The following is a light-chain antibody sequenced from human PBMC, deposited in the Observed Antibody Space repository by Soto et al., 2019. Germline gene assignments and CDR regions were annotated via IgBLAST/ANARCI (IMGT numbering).Light chain of an antibody. V-gene: IGLV2-14*01. Sequence: QSVLTQPASVSGSPGQSITISCTGSSGDVGGYNYVSWYQQHPGKAPKLIIYEVTNRPSGVSNRFSASKSGITASLTISGLQAEDEADYYCSSYTNTDTLVVFGTGTKLTVL. CDR2: EVT. CDR3: SSYTNTDTLVV. J-gene: IGLJ1*01. CDR1: SGDVGGYNY.